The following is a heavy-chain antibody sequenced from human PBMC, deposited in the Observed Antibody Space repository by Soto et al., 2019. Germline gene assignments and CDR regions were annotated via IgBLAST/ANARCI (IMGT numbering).Heavy chain of an antibody. V-gene: IGHV4-59*01. Sequence: TLSLTCTVSGGSISSYYWSWIRQPPGKGLEWIGYIYYSGSTNYNPSLKSRVTISVDTSKNQFSLKLSSVTAADTAVYYCARGDYAPVPAENYYYYYYMDVWGKGTTVTVSS. CDR2: IYYSGST. J-gene: IGHJ6*03. CDR1: GGSISSYY. CDR3: ARGDYAPVPAENYYYYYYMDV. D-gene: IGHD2-2*01.